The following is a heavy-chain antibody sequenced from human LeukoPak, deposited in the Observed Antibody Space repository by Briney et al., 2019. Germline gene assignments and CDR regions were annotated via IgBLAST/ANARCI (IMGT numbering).Heavy chain of an antibody. V-gene: IGHV3-9*01. CDR2: ISWNSGSI. J-gene: IGHJ4*02. CDR1: GFTFDDYA. Sequence: GGSLRLSCAASGFTFDDYAMHWVRQAPGKGLEWVSGISWNSGSIGYADSVKGRFTISRDNAKNSLYLQMNSLRAEDTAVYYCAKAPNANLDVFFDYWGLGTLVTVSS. CDR3: AKAPNANLDVFFDY. D-gene: IGHD1-1*01.